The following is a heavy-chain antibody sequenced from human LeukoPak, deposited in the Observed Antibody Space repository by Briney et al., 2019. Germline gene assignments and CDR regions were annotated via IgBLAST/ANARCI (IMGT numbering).Heavy chain of an antibody. J-gene: IGHJ1*01. Sequence: SETLSLTCTVSGDSISRYYWNWIRQPAGKELERIWRIHGSGTTNYNPSLKSRVYISIDKSKNQFSLRLTSVTAADTAVYYCARVDSGTYHSLEIWGQGTLVSVSS. CDR3: ARVDSGTYHSLEI. V-gene: IGHV4-4*07. D-gene: IGHD1-26*01. CDR2: IHGSGTT. CDR1: GDSISRYY.